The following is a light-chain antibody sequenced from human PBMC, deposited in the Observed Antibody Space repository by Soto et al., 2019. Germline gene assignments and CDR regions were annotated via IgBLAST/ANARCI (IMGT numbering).Light chain of an antibody. CDR1: QSVSSSY. CDR3: QQYGSFPQT. J-gene: IGKJ1*01. CDR2: GAS. V-gene: IGKV3-20*01. Sequence: EIVLTQSPGTLSLSPGERATLSCRASQSVSSSYLAWYQQKPGQAPRLLIYGASSRATGIPDRFSGSGSGTEFTLTISRLGPEDFAVYYCQQYGSFPQTFGQGTQVEIQ.